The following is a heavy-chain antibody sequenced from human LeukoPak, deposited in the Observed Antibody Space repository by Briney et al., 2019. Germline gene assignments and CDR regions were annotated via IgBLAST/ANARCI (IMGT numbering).Heavy chain of an antibody. D-gene: IGHD3-10*01. CDR1: GYTFTSYD. J-gene: IGHJ4*02. V-gene: IGHV1-8*01. CDR2: MNPNSGNT. Sequence: ASVKVSCTASGYTFTSYDINWVRQATGQGLEWMGWMNPNSGNTGYAQKFQGRVTMTRNTSISTAYMELSSLRSEDTAVYYCARGHTYYYGSGSSSANFDYWGQGTLVTVSS. CDR3: ARGHTYYYGSGSSSANFDY.